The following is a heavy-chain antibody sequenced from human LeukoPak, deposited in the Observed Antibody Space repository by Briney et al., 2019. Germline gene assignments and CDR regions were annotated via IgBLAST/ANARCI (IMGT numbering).Heavy chain of an antibody. D-gene: IGHD2-15*01. J-gene: IGHJ5*02. CDR2: ISSSSSYI. V-gene: IGHV3-21*01. CDR3: ARSGVVVAALARGVANWFDP. Sequence: GGSLRPSCAASGFTFSGYAMNWVRQAPGKGLEWVSSISSSSSYIYYTDSVKGRFTISRDNAKNSLNLQMNSLRAEDTAVYYCARSGVVVAALARGVANWFDPWGQGTLVTVSS. CDR1: GFTFSGYA.